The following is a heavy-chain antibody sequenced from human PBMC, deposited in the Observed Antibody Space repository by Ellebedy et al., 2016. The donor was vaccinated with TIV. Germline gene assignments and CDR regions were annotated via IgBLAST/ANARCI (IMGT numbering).Heavy chain of an antibody. J-gene: IGHJ4*02. CDR1: GGSISSSNW. V-gene: IGHV4-4*02. CDR3: ARGEVVVAYYFDY. D-gene: IGHD2-15*01. Sequence: SETLSLTCAVSGGSISSSNWWSWVRQPPGKGLEWIGEIYHSGSTNYNPSLKSRVTISVDKSKNQFSLKLSSVTAADTAVYYCARGEVVVAYYFDYWGQGTLVTVSS. CDR2: IYHSGST.